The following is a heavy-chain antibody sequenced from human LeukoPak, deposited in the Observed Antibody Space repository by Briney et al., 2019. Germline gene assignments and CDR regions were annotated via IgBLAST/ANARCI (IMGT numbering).Heavy chain of an antibody. CDR2: VYYSGRA. V-gene: IGHV4-39*02. Sequence: PSETLSLTCTVSGGSVSTINPYWGWIRQPPGKGLEWIGNVYYSGRANYSPSLKSRVTMSVDTSKNRFSLKMTSVTAADTAVYFCARLRKGRYFDYFFEYWGQGTLVTVSS. D-gene: IGHD3-9*01. J-gene: IGHJ4*02. CDR3: ARLRKGRYFDYFFEY. CDR1: GGSVSTINPY.